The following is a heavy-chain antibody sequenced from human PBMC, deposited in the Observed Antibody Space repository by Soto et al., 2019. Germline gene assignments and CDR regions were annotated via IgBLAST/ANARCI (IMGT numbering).Heavy chain of an antibody. CDR1: GGSITNYY. CDR3: TTEAYDNSGSLAFDI. CDR2: IFHTGTT. V-gene: IGHV4-59*08. D-gene: IGHD3-22*01. Sequence: PSETLSLICTVSGGSITNYYYSWIRQPPGKGLEWIGYIFHTGTTSYNPSLKSRVTLSVDTSQSQFSQKLNSVTAADTAVYYCTTEAYDNSGSLAFDIWGPGTLVTVSS. J-gene: IGHJ3*02.